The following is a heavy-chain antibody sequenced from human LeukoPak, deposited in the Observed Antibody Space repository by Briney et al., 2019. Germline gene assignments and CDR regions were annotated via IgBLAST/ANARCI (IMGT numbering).Heavy chain of an antibody. CDR2: IWSDGSNK. V-gene: IGHV3-33*01. D-gene: IGHD3-22*01. CDR3: ARFSGYSYFDY. Sequence: PGRSLRLSCAASGFTFSSYGMHWVRQAPGKGLEWVAVIWSDGSNKYYADSVKGRFTISRDNSKNTLYLQMNSLRAEDTAVYFCARFSGYSYFDYWGQGTLVTVSS. CDR1: GFTFSSYG. J-gene: IGHJ4*02.